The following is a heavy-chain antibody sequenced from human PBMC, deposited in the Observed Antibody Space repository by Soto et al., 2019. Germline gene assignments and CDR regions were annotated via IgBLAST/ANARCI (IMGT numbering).Heavy chain of an antibody. CDR3: ARSPAFSSSWYGIPPDPSHGMDV. V-gene: IGHV1-46*01. Sequence: QMQLVQSGAEVKRPGASVRVSCKSSGYTFTSFYIHWVRQAPGQGLEWMGIINPRGGITNFAQRFQGKAPMTTDKSTNTQSMKLTSLKSDDTAVYYCARSPAFSSSWYGIPPDPSHGMDVWGQGTTVTVS. D-gene: IGHD6-13*01. J-gene: IGHJ6*02. CDR2: INPRGGIT. CDR1: GYTFTSFY.